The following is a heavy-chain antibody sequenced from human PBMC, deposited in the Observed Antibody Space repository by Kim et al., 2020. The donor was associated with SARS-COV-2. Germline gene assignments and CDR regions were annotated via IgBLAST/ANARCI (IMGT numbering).Heavy chain of an antibody. D-gene: IGHD6-19*01. J-gene: IGHJ4*02. CDR3: AKDRSKAVAGTRGFDY. CDR1: GFTFSSYG. V-gene: IGHV3-30*18. CDR2: ISYDGSNK. Sequence: GGSLRLSCEASGFTFSSYGMHGVRQAPGKGLEWVAVISYDGSNKYYADSVKGRFTISRDNSKNTLYLQMNSLRAEDTAVYYCAKDRSKAVAGTRGFDYWGQGTLVTVSS.